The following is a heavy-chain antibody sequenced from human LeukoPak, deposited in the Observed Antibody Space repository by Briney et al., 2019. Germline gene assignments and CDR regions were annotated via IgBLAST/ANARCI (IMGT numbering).Heavy chain of an antibody. CDR2: ISGSGGST. Sequence: GGSLRLSCAASGFTFSSYAMSWVRQAPGKGLEWVSAISGSGGSTYYADSVKGRFTISRDNSKNTLYLQMSSLRAEDTAVYYCARDIAVAGTIFDYWGQGTLVTVSS. CDR1: GFTFSSYA. D-gene: IGHD6-19*01. J-gene: IGHJ4*02. V-gene: IGHV3-23*01. CDR3: ARDIAVAGTIFDY.